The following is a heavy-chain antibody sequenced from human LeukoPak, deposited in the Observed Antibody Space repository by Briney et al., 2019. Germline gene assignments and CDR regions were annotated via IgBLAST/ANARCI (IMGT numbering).Heavy chain of an antibody. J-gene: IGHJ4*02. CDR2: INPIDGNT. V-gene: IGHV1-46*01. CDR3: AREPTSGSLYFDY. Sequence: ASVKVSCKASGYTFTSYDINWVRQATGQGLEWMGMINPIDGNTNRPQKFRGRLTVTRDTSTSTVYMELSSLTSEDTAVYYCAREPTSGSLYFDYWGQGTLVTVSS. D-gene: IGHD1-26*01. CDR1: GYTFTSYD.